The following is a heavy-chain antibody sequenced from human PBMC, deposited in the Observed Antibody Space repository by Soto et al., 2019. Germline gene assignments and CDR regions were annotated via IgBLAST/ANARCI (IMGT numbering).Heavy chain of an antibody. J-gene: IGHJ6*03. CDR2: INPNGGVT. CDR1: GDSFNDYY. Sequence: QVQLVQSGAEVRKPGASVTVSCRSSGDSFNDYYIHWVRQAPGQGFEWMGWINPNGGVTKYAQKFQGWVSMTRDTSIRTVYMQLSRLRSDDTAVYYCARESGEATATLDYYYFSMDVWGTGTTVTVSS. V-gene: IGHV1-2*04. CDR3: ARESGEATATLDYYYFSMDV. D-gene: IGHD5-12*01.